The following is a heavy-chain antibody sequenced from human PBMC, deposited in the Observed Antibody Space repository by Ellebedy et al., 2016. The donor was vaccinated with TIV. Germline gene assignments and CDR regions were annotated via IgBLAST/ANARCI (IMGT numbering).Heavy chain of an antibody. V-gene: IGHV3-30*03. J-gene: IGHJ4*02. CDR2: ISYDGRNQ. CDR1: GFTFSFYS. CDR3: ARENDYGDSLGY. Sequence: GESLKISCAASGFTFSFYSMNWVRQAPGKGLEWVALISYDGRNQYYADSVRGRFTISRDKSKDTLFLQMNSLRPEDTAVYYCARENDYGDSLGYWGQGTLVTVSA. D-gene: IGHD4-17*01.